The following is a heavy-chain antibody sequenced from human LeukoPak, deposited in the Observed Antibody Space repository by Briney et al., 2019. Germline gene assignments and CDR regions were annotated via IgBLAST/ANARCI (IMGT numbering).Heavy chain of an antibody. CDR1: GFTFSTYG. V-gene: IGHV3-30*18. CDR2: ISYDGSNK. D-gene: IGHD6-19*01. CDR3: AQDGGGSGCYFDY. Sequence: PGRCLRLSFAPSGFTFSTYGVHWVSQAPSKWLGWVAVISYDGSNKYYAASVKGRFTICRDNSTNTLYLQMNSLRAEDTAVYYCAQDGGGSGCYFDYWGQGTLVTVSS. J-gene: IGHJ4*02.